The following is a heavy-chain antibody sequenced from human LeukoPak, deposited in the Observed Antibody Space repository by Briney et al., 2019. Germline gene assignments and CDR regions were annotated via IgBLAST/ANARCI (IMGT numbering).Heavy chain of an antibody. V-gene: IGHV4-34*01. D-gene: IGHD3-9*01. CDR1: GGSFSGYY. CDR2: INHSGST. CDR3: AGNGIRYFDWSHWVHTSWFDP. J-gene: IGHJ5*02. Sequence: SETLSLTCAVYGGSFSGYYWSWIRQPPGKGLEWIGEINHSGSTNPCLKSRVTISVDTSKNQFSMQLSSVTAADTALFYYAGNGIRYFDWSHWVHTSWFDPWGQGTLVTVSS.